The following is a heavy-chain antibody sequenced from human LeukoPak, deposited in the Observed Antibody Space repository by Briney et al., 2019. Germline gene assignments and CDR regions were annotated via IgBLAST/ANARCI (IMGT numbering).Heavy chain of an antibody. D-gene: IGHD6-6*01. Sequence: KPSETLSVTCTVSGGSISSSTYYWGWIRQPPGKGLEWIGSINYSGNTYYNPSLKSRVTISVDTSKNQFSLRLSSVTAADTAVYYCASPSISSSTYDYWGQGTLVTVSS. J-gene: IGHJ4*02. CDR3: ASPSISSSTYDY. V-gene: IGHV4-39*01. CDR1: GGSISSSTYY. CDR2: INYSGNT.